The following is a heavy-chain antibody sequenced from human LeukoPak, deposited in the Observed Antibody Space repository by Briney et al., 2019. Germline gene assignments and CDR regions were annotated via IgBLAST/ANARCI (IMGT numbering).Heavy chain of an antibody. D-gene: IGHD3-10*01. CDR2: INPGDSDT. CDR3: ARHTISDY. J-gene: IGHJ4*02. CDR1: GYRVTSSW. Sequence: GESLKISCEGSGYRVTSSWIGWVRQMPGKGLEWMGIINPGDSDTRYSPSFQGQVTISADKSISTAYLQWSSLMASDTAMYYCARHTISDYWGQGTQVTVSS. V-gene: IGHV5-51*01.